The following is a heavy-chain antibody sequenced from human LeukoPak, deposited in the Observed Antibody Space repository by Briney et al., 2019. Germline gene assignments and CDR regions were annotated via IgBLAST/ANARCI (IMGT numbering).Heavy chain of an antibody. V-gene: IGHV3-30*18. CDR2: ISYDGSNK. CDR1: GFTFSSYG. D-gene: IGHD3-10*01. CDR3: AKEGYYGSTTGRLKDGMDA. J-gene: IGHJ6*04. Sequence: PWGSLRLSCAASGFTFSSYGMHWVRQAPGQGLEWVAVISYDGSNKYYADSVKGRFTISRDNSKNTLYLQMNSLRAEDTAVYYWAKEGYYGSTTGRLKDGMDASGKGATV.